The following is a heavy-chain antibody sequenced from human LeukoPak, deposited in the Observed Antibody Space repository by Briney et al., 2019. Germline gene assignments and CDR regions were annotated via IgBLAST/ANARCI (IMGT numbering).Heavy chain of an antibody. CDR2: ISYDGSNK. Sequence: GRSLRLSCAASGFTFSSYAMHWVRQAPGKGLEWVAVISYDGSNKYYADSVKGRFTISRDNSKNTLYLQVNSLRAEDTAVYYCAKDSTVLRYFDWLPYYFDYWGQGTLVTVSS. V-gene: IGHV3-30-3*01. J-gene: IGHJ4*02. CDR3: AKDSTVLRYFDWLPYYFDY. D-gene: IGHD3-9*01. CDR1: GFTFSSYA.